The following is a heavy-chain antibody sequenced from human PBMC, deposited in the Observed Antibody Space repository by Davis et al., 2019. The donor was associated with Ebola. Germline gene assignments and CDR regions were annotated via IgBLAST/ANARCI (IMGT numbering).Heavy chain of an antibody. CDR3: ARELNTVTYYFDY. Sequence: PGGSLRLSCAASGFTFSSYWMHWVRQAPGKGLLWVSRIDTAGSATTYADSVKGRLTISRDNSNNTLFLQMNSLRAEDTAVYYCARELNTVTYYFDYWGQGTLVTVSS. V-gene: IGHV3-74*01. CDR2: IDTAGSAT. D-gene: IGHD4-11*01. J-gene: IGHJ4*02. CDR1: GFTFSSYW.